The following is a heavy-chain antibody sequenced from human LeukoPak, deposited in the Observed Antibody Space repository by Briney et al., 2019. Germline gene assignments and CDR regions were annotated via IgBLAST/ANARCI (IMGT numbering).Heavy chain of an antibody. Sequence: GGSLRLSCAASGFTFSSYAMSWVRQAPGKGLEWVSAISGSGGSTYYADSVKGRFTISRDNSKNTLYPQMNSLRAEDTAVYYCAKDKVGAMDFDYWGQGTLVTVSS. CDR3: AKDKVGAMDFDY. D-gene: IGHD1-26*01. V-gene: IGHV3-23*01. CDR1: GFTFSSYA. J-gene: IGHJ4*02. CDR2: ISGSGGST.